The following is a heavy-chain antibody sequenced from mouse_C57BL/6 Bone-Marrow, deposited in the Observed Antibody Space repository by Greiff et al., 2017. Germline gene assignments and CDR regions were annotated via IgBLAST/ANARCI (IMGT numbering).Heavy chain of an antibody. CDR1: GYTFTSYG. V-gene: IGHV1-81*01. D-gene: IGHD1-1*01. CDR2: IYPRSGNT. Sequence: VQLQQSGAELARPGASVKLSCKASGYTFTSYGISWVKQRTGQGLEWIGEIYPRSGNTYYKEKFKGKATLTADKSSSTAYMELRSLTSEDTAVYFCARSSYYGSSRYYAMDYWGQGTSVTVSS. CDR3: ARSSYYGSSRYYAMDY. J-gene: IGHJ4*01.